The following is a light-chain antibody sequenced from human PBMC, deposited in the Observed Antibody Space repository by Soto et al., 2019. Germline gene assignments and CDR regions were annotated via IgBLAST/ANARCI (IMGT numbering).Light chain of an antibody. V-gene: IGKV3-15*01. CDR2: GAS. CDR1: QSVRSSY. J-gene: IGKJ2*01. Sequence: EIVLTQSPGTLSLSPGERATLSCRASQSVRSSYLAWYQQKPGQAPRLLIYGASTRATGLPARFSGSGSGTEFTLTISSLQSEDFAVYYCQQYNNWPPYTFGQGTKLEIK. CDR3: QQYNNWPPYT.